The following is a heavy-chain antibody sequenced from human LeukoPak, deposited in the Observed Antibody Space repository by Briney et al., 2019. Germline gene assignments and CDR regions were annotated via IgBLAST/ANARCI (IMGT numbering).Heavy chain of an antibody. D-gene: IGHD1-26*01. CDR3: AREGIVRTYDQ. Sequence: SETLSLTCAVYGGSFSGYHWSWIRQPPGKGLEWIGEINHHGSTNYNPSLKSRVTMSVDTSKNQFSLRLSFVTAADTAVYYCAREGIVRTYDQWGQGTLVTVSS. V-gene: IGHV4-34*01. CDR1: GGSFSGYH. J-gene: IGHJ4*02. CDR2: INHHGST.